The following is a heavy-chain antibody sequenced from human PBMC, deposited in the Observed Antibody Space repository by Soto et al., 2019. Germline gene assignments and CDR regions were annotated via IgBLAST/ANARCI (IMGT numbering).Heavy chain of an antibody. Sequence: GGSLRLSCAASGFTFSSYAMHWVRQAPGKGLEWVAVISYDGSNKYYADSVKGRFTISRDNSKNTLYLQMNSLRAEDTAVYYCARDQGDIVVVPAAARGAFDIWGQGTMVTVSS. D-gene: IGHD2-2*01. CDR2: ISYDGSNK. V-gene: IGHV3-30-3*01. CDR3: ARDQGDIVVVPAAARGAFDI. J-gene: IGHJ3*02. CDR1: GFTFSSYA.